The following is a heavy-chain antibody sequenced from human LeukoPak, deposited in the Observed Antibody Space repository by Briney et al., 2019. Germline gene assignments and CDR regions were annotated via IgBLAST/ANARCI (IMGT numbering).Heavy chain of an antibody. CDR3: ARLSITNSLHLYYFDF. D-gene: IGHD1-20*01. CDR1: GYSFSSYW. Sequence: PGESLKTSCKGSGYSFSSYWFGWVRQMPGKGLEWMGIIYPGDSDTRYSPSFQGQFTISADKSISTAYLQWSSLKASDTALYFCARLSITNSLHLYYFDFWGQGTLVPVSS. V-gene: IGHV5-51*01. CDR2: IYPGDSDT. J-gene: IGHJ4*02.